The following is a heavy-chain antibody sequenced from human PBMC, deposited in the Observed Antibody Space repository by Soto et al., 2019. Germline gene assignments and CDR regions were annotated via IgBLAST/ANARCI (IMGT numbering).Heavy chain of an antibody. J-gene: IGHJ6*02. CDR3: ARGLGTNGLDV. CDR1: GYKFTTYG. D-gene: IGHD7-27*01. Sequence: QVQLLQSGAEVKKPGASVKVSCKASGYKFTTYGITWVRQAPGQGLEWLGGLRTYNGNTDYAQNLQDRVTMTTETSTSTAYLEVRSLTSNDTAVYFCARGLGTNGLDVWGQGTTVTVSS. CDR2: LRTYNGNT. V-gene: IGHV1-18*04.